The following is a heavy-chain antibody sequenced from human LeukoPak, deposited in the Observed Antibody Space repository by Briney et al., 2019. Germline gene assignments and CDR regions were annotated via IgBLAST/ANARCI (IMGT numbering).Heavy chain of an antibody. Sequence: ASVKVSCKASGYTFTSYGISWVRQAPGQGLEWMGWISAYNGNTNYAQKLQGRVTMTTDTSTSTAYMELRSLRSDDTAVYYCARASTYGSGSYWTPGFSYYYMDVWGKGTTVTISS. CDR2: ISAYNGNT. V-gene: IGHV1-18*01. CDR1: GYTFTSYG. CDR3: ARASTYGSGSYWTPGFSYYYMDV. D-gene: IGHD3-10*01. J-gene: IGHJ6*03.